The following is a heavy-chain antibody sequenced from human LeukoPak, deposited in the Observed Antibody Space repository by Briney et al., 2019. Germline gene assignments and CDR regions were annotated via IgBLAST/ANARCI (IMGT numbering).Heavy chain of an antibody. CDR2: ISTSRSTI. D-gene: IGHD3-10*01. CDR3: VRESGEITRLDY. Sequence: GGSLRLSCAAPGFTFSNYEMNWVRQTPGKGLEWVSYISTSRSTIYYADSVKGRFIISRDNAKNSLYLQMNSLRADDTAVYYCVRESGEITRLDYWGQGTLVTVSS. CDR1: GFTFSNYE. V-gene: IGHV3-48*03. J-gene: IGHJ4*02.